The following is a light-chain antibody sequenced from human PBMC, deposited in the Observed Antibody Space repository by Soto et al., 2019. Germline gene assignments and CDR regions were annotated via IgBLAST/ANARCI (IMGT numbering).Light chain of an antibody. CDR3: QSYESSLSGRV. Sequence: QSVLTQPASVSGAPGQRVTISCTGSSSNIGAGYDVHWYQQLPGTAPKLLIYGNSNRPSGVPDRFSGSKSGTSASLAITGLQAEDEADYYCQSYESSLSGRVFGGGTKLTVL. CDR1: SSNIGAGYD. CDR2: GNS. V-gene: IGLV1-40*01. J-gene: IGLJ3*02.